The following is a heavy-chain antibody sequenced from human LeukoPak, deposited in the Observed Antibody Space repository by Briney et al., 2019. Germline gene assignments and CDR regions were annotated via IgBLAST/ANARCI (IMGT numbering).Heavy chain of an antibody. CDR3: ARGRIAAAATGFDP. CDR2: ISGYNGNT. D-gene: IGHD6-13*01. V-gene: IGHV1-18*01. Sequence: GASVKVSCKASGYTFTSYGTTWVRQAPGQGLEWMGWISGYNGNTNYAQKLQGRVTMTTDTSTSTAYMELRSLRSDDTAVYYCARGRIAAAATGFDPWGQGTLVTVSS. CDR1: GYTFTSYG. J-gene: IGHJ5*02.